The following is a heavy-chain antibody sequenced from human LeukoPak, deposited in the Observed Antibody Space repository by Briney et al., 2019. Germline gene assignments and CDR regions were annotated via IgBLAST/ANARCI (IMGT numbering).Heavy chain of an antibody. Sequence: ASVKVSCKASGYTFTDYYMHWVRQAPGQGLEWMGWIKPNSGGTKYSQKFQGRVTMTRDTSISTVYMELNSLRSDDTAVYYCVRGGLKSSGIPWGQGTLVAVSS. V-gene: IGHV1-2*02. D-gene: IGHD3-10*01. CDR3: VRGGLKSSGIP. CDR1: GYTFTDYY. J-gene: IGHJ5*02. CDR2: IKPNSGGT.